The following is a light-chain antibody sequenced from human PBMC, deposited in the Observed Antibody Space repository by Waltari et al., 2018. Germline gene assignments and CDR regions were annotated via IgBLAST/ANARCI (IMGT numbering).Light chain of an antibody. CDR1: SHDVGASNF. CDR3: SSFTDTHTLL. V-gene: IGLV2-14*03. Sequence: QSALTQPASVSGSPGQSITISCTGTSHDVGASNFFSWYQQHPGRPPPLMIYDVTERPSGISYRFSGSKSANTASLTISGLLPEDEAIYYCSSFTDTHTLLFGGGTTVTVL. CDR2: DVT. J-gene: IGLJ2*01.